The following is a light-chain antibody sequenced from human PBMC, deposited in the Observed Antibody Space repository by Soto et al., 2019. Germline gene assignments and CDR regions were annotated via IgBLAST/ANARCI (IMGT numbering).Light chain of an antibody. CDR1: QSVSSSY. V-gene: IGKV3-20*01. J-gene: IGKJ1*01. Sequence: EIVLTQSPGTLSLSPGERATLSCRASQSVSSSYLAWYQQKPGQAPRLLIYGASSRATGIPDRFSGSGSGTDFTLTSSRLEPEDFAVYYCQQYASSPTFGQGTKVEIK. CDR3: QQYASSPT. CDR2: GAS.